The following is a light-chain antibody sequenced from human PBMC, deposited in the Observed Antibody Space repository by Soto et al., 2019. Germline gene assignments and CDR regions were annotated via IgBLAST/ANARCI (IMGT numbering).Light chain of an antibody. CDR2: WAS. V-gene: IGKV4-1*01. CDR3: QQYFTSPWT. Sequence: DIVMTQSPDSLAVSLGERATFNCKSSQNLLDRAKNTNYLAWYQQKSGQPPKLLIYWASLREPGGPDRFTGSGSGTDFTLTISRLKAEDVAVYYCQQYFTSPWTFGQGTKVEI. CDR1: QNLLDRAKNTNY. J-gene: IGKJ1*01.